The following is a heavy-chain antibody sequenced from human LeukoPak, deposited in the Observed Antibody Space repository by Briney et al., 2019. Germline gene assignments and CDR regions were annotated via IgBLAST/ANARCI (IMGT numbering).Heavy chain of an antibody. CDR3: AKSYCGGDCYSVVYYYYGMDV. J-gene: IGHJ6*02. CDR1: GFTFSNYA. Sequence: GGSLRLSCAASGFTFSNYAMSWVRQAPGKGLEWVSAISGSGGSTYYADSVKGRFTISRDSSKNTLHLQMNSLRAEDTAVYYCAKSYCGGDCYSVVYYYYGMDVWGQGTTVTVSS. CDR2: ISGSGGST. V-gene: IGHV3-23*01. D-gene: IGHD2-21*02.